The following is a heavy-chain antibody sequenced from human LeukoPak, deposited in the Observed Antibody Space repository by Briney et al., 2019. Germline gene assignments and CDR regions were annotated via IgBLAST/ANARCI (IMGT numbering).Heavy chain of an antibody. Sequence: GGSLRLSCAASGFTFSSYAMHWVRQAPGKGLEGVAVISYDGSNKYYADSVKGRFTISRDNPKNTLYLQMNSLRAEDTAVYYCARDLLKDFGVVIIRRYYYGMDVWGQGTTVTVSS. CDR2: ISYDGSNK. J-gene: IGHJ6*02. CDR3: ARDLLKDFGVVIIRRYYYGMDV. V-gene: IGHV3-30-3*01. D-gene: IGHD3-3*01. CDR1: GFTFSSYA.